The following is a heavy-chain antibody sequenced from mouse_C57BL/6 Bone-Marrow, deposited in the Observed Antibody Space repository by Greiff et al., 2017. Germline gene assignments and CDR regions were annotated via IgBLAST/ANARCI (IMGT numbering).Heavy chain of an antibody. Sequence: QVQLQQSGAELVKPGASVKLSCKASGYTFTEYTIHWVKQRSGQGLEWIGWFYPGSGSIKYNEKFKDKATLTADKSSSTVYMELSRLTSEDSAVYFCARHEEVRRLWDYYAMDYWGQGTSVTVSS. CDR1: GYTFTEYT. CDR3: ARHEEVRRLWDYYAMDY. CDR2: FYPGSGSI. J-gene: IGHJ4*01. V-gene: IGHV1-62-2*01. D-gene: IGHD1-1*02.